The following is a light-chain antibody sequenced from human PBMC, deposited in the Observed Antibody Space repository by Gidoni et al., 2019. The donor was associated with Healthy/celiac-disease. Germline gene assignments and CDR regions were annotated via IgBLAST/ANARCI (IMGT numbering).Light chain of an antibody. Sequence: AIRITQTPSSLSASTGDRVTITCRASQGISNYLAWYQQKPGKAPKLLIYAASTLQSRVPSWFSSSGAGTDFTLTSSCLQSEDFATYYCQQYYSYPPTFGPGTKVEIK. CDR2: AAS. CDR1: QGISNY. V-gene: IGKV1-8*01. CDR3: QQYYSYPPT. J-gene: IGKJ3*01.